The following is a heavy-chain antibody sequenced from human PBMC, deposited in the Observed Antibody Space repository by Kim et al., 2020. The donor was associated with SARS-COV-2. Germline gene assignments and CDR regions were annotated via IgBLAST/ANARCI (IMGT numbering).Heavy chain of an antibody. Sequence: ASVKVSCKASGYTFTSYDINWVRQATGQGLEWMGWMNPNSGNTSYAQKFQGRVTMTRNTSISTAYMELSSLRSEDTAVYYCARGFDWLFSPQNWFDPWGQGTLVTVSS. J-gene: IGHJ5*02. V-gene: IGHV1-8*01. D-gene: IGHD3-9*01. CDR2: MNPNSGNT. CDR1: GYTFTSYD. CDR3: ARGFDWLFSPQNWFDP.